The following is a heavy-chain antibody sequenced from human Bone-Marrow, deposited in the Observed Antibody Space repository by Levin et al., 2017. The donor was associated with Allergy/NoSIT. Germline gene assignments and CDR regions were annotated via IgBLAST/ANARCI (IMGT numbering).Heavy chain of an antibody. D-gene: IGHD5-24*01. Sequence: PGGSLRLSCATSGFTFSTYNMNWVRQAPGKGLEWVSYISSSSRNIYYADSLKGRFTISRDNAKNSLYLQMISLRDEDTAVYYCARDRGDGYLFDYWGQGTLVTVSS. CDR1: GFTFSTYN. CDR3: ARDRGDGYLFDY. V-gene: IGHV3-48*02. CDR2: ISSSSRNI. J-gene: IGHJ4*02.